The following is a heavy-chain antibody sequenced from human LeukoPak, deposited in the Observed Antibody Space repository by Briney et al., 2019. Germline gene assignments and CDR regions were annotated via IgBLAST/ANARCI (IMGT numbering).Heavy chain of an antibody. Sequence: GGSLRLSCAASGFTFSDYYMSWIRQAPGKGLEWVSYISSSGSTIYYADSVKGRFTISRDNAKNSLYLQMNSLRDEDTAVYYCARDLRYDYVWGNYYYYYGMDVWGQGTTVTVSS. CDR1: GFTFSDYY. V-gene: IGHV3-11*01. CDR3: ARDLRYDYVWGNYYYYYGMDV. J-gene: IGHJ6*02. CDR2: ISSSGSTI. D-gene: IGHD3-16*01.